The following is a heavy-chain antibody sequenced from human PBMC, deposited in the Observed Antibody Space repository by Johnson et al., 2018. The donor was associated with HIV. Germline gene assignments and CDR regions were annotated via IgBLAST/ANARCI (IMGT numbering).Heavy chain of an antibody. Sequence: VQLVESGGGLVQPGGSLRLSCAASGFTVRSNYMSWVRQAPGKGLEWVSAIYSGGSTYYADSVKGSFPISRDNSKNTLYLQMNSLRAEDTAVYYCARDPPSYGSGSYFRAFDIWGQGTMVTVSS. CDR3: ARDPPSYGSGSYFRAFDI. D-gene: IGHD3-10*01. J-gene: IGHJ3*02. CDR1: GFTVRSNY. CDR2: IYSGGST. V-gene: IGHV3-66*01.